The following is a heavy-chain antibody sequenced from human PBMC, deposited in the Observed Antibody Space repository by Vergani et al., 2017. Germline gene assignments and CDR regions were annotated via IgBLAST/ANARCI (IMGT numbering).Heavy chain of an antibody. V-gene: IGHV3-9*02. CDR3: AKDLGTSSGGGWFDP. J-gene: IGHJ5*02. CDR2: ISWNSNSI. CDR1: GFTSAGYA. D-gene: IGHD6-6*01. Sequence: EVQLEESGGGLVLPGRSLRLSCVASGFTSAGYAMHWVRQALGKGLEWVSCISWNSNSIGYADSVKGRFTISRDNAKNSLYLQMNSLRAEDTALYYCAKDLGTSSGGGWFDPWGQGTLVTVSS.